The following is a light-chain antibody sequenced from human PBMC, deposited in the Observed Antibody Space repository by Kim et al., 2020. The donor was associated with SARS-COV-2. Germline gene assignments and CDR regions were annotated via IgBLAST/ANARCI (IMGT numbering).Light chain of an antibody. CDR2: GKN. CDR1: SLRSYY. Sequence: SSELTQDPVVSVALGQTVRITCQGDSLRSYYATWYQQKPRQAPLLVIYGKNNRPSGIPDRFSGSSSGSTASLTITGAQAEDEADYYCKTRDNSDNHVLFGGGTQLTVL. V-gene: IGLV3-19*01. J-gene: IGLJ2*01. CDR3: KTRDNSDNHVL.